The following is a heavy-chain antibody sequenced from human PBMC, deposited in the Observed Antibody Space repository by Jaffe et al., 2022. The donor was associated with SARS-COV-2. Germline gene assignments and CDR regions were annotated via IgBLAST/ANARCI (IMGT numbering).Heavy chain of an antibody. V-gene: IGHV4-39*01. CDR1: GGSISRPGYH. CDR2: MYPSGNT. J-gene: IGHJ5*02. D-gene: IGHD6-19*01. CDR3: ARHTLVAVTGKAEFDP. Sequence: QLQLQESGPGLVKPSETLSLTCTVSGGSISRPGYHWGWIRQPPGKGLEWIGSMYPSGNTYYNPSLKIRVTMSVDTSKNQFSLKLASVTAADTAVYYCARHTLVAVTGKAEFDPWGQGTLVTVSS.